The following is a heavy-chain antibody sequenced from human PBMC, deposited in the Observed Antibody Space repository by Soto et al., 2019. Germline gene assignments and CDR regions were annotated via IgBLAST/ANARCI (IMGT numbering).Heavy chain of an antibody. CDR2: IIPIFGTA. D-gene: IGHD2-15*01. V-gene: IGHV1-69*12. J-gene: IGHJ5*02. CDR1: GGTFSSYA. CDR3: ARETCSGGSCSSWGFDP. Sequence: QVQLVQSGAEVKKPGSSVKVSCKASGGTFSSYAISWVRQAPGQGLEWMGGIIPIFGTANYAQKFQGRVTITADESTSTAYMELSSLGSEDTAVYYCARETCSGGSCSSWGFDPWGQGTLVTVSS.